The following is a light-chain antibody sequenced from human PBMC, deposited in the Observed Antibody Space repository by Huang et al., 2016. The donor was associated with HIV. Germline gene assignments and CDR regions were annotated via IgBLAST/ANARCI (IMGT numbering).Light chain of an antibody. V-gene: IGKV3-20*01. Sequence: EIVLTRSPDTLSLSPGERGAISCRASQNVTNDYLAWYQQKSGQAPRLLIYGSSGRATGVPVRFGGRGSGAEFILTIDRLEPEDFASYYCQQYSVSPWTFGPGTKLEVK. CDR3: QQYSVSPWT. CDR1: QNVTNDY. J-gene: IGKJ1*01. CDR2: GSS.